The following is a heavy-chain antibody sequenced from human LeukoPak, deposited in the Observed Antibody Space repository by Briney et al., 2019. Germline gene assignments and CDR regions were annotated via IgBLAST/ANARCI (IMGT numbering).Heavy chain of an antibody. D-gene: IGHD1-26*01. J-gene: IGHJ1*01. V-gene: IGHV3-48*03. CDR3: ARDPVGATGAEYFQH. Sequence: GGSLRLPCAASGFTFSSYEMNWVRQAPGKGLEWISYISSSGSTIYYADSVKGRFTISRDNAKTSLYLQMNSLRAEDTAVYYCARDPVGATGAEYFQHWGQGTLVTVSS. CDR1: GFTFSSYE. CDR2: ISSSGSTI.